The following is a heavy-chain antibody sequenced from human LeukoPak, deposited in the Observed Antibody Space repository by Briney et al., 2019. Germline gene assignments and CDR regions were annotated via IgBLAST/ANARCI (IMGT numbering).Heavy chain of an antibody. CDR3: ARIGYSSSCTDY. Sequence: GGSLRLSCAASGFTFSNYWMSWVRQAPGKGLEWVANIKQDGSIKYYVDSVKGRFTISRDNAKNSLYLQMNSLRAEDTAVYYCARIGYSSSCTDYWGQGTLVTVSS. J-gene: IGHJ4*02. V-gene: IGHV3-7*01. D-gene: IGHD6-13*01. CDR1: GFTFSNYW. CDR2: IKQDGSIK.